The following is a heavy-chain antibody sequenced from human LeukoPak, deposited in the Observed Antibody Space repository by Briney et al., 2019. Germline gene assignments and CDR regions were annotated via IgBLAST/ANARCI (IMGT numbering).Heavy chain of an antibody. V-gene: IGHV1-2*02. Sequence: ASVKVSCKASGYTFTGYYMHWVRQAPGQGLEWMGWINPNSGGTNYAQKFQGRVTMTRDTSISTAYMELSRLRSDDTAVYYCARHLSGVVGKGNWFDPWGQGTLVTVSS. CDR1: GYTFTGYY. D-gene: IGHD1-26*01. J-gene: IGHJ5*02. CDR2: INPNSGGT. CDR3: ARHLSGVVGKGNWFDP.